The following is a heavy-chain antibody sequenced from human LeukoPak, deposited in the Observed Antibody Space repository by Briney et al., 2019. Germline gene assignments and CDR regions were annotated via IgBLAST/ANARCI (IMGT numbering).Heavy chain of an antibody. J-gene: IGHJ6*03. CDR3: ARVVLGAAARYYYYMDV. CDR2: IFYTGST. Sequence: PSETLSLTCTVSGGSISSTSYYWGWTRQPPGKGLEWVGHIFYTGSTFYNPSLKSRVTISVDTSKNQFSLKLNSVTAADTAVYYCARVVLGAAARYYYYMDVWGKGTKVTVSS. D-gene: IGHD6-13*01. V-gene: IGHV4-39*07. CDR1: GGSISSTSYY.